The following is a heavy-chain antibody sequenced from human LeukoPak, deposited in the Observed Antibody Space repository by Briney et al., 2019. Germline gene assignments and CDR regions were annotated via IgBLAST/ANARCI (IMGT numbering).Heavy chain of an antibody. J-gene: IGHJ4*02. CDR2: ISAYNGNT. Sequence: ASVKVSCKASGYTFISSAMNWVRQAPGQGLEWMGWISAYNGNTNCAQKLQGRVTMTTDTSTSTAYMELRSLRSDDTAVYYCARGAGFAEPLPEYWGQGTLLTVSS. D-gene: IGHD1-14*01. CDR3: ARGAGFAEPLPEY. V-gene: IGHV1-18*01. CDR1: GYTFISSA.